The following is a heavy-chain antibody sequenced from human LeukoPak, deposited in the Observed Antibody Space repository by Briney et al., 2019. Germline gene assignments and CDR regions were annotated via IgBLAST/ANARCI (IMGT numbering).Heavy chain of an antibody. CDR3: ASLGSREAYKGGDF. CDR1: GFTFSMYR. Sequence: PGGSLRLSCAASGFTFSMYRMHWVRQAPGKGLKWVSCINSGVTTYADSVTGRFTVSRDNAKNTLYLQMNSLRVEDTAIYYCASLGSREAYKGGDFWGQGTLVTVSS. V-gene: IGHV3-74*01. J-gene: IGHJ4*02. D-gene: IGHD5-24*01. CDR2: INSGVT.